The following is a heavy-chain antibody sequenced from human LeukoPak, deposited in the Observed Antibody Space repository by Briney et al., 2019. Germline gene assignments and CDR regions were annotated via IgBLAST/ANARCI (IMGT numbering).Heavy chain of an antibody. J-gene: IGHJ5*02. V-gene: IGHV3-21*01. CDR3: SRYREAVAGNLGWFEP. Sequence: GGSLRLSCAASGFTFSSYSMNWVRQAPGKGLEWVSFIRGGSSNIYYADSVKGRFTISRHNSKNTLYLEMNSLRAEDTAVYYCSRYREAVAGNLGWFEPWGQVTMVTVAS. CDR2: IRGGSSNI. CDR1: GFTFSSYS. D-gene: IGHD6-19*01.